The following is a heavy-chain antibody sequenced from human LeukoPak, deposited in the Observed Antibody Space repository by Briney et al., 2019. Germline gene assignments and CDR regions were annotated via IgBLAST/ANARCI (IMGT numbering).Heavy chain of an antibody. Sequence: ASVKVSCKASGGTFSIYAISWVRQAPGQGLEWMGGIIPIFGTANYAQKFQVRVTITTDESTSTAYMELSSLRSEDTAVYYCARGPGATIDYYYMDVWGKGTTVTVSS. CDR1: GGTFSIYA. D-gene: IGHD1-26*01. CDR2: IIPIFGTA. J-gene: IGHJ6*03. CDR3: ARGPGATIDYYYMDV. V-gene: IGHV1-69*05.